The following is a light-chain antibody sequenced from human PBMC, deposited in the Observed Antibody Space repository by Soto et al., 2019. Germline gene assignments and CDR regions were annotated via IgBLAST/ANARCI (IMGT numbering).Light chain of an antibody. CDR1: QSVSSSY. V-gene: IGKV3-15*01. CDR2: GAS. Sequence: EIVLTQSPGTLSLSPGERATLSCRASQSVSSSYLAWYQQKPGQAPRLLIYGASSRATGIPARFRGSGSGTEFTLTISSLQSEDFAVYYCQQYNNWWTFGQGTKVEIK. CDR3: QQYNNWWT. J-gene: IGKJ1*01.